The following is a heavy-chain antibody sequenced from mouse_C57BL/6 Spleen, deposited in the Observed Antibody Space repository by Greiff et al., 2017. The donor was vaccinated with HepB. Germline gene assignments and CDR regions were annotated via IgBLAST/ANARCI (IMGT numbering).Heavy chain of an antibody. CDR3: TGLTTVVASFYY. J-gene: IGHJ2*01. D-gene: IGHD1-1*01. Sequence: EVKLVESGGGLVQPGGSMKLSCAASGFTFSDAWMDWVRQSPEKGLEWVAEIRNKANNHATYYAESVKGRFTISRDDSKSSVYLQMNSLRAEDTGIYYCTGLTTVVASFYYWGQGTTLTVSS. CDR1: GFTFSDAW. V-gene: IGHV6-6*01. CDR2: IRNKANNHAT.